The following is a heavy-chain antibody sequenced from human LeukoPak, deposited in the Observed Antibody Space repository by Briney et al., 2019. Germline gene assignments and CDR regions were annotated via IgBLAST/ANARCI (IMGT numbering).Heavy chain of an antibody. D-gene: IGHD1-26*01. Sequence: PSETLSLTCTVSGGSISSYYWSWIRQPPGKGLEWNGYIYHSGTTNYNPSLKSRVTISVDTSKRQFSLKLSSVTAADTAIYYCARNIVGPRQVDYWGQGTLVTVSS. V-gene: IGHV4-59*01. CDR1: GGSISSYY. CDR2: IYHSGTT. CDR3: ARNIVGPRQVDY. J-gene: IGHJ4*02.